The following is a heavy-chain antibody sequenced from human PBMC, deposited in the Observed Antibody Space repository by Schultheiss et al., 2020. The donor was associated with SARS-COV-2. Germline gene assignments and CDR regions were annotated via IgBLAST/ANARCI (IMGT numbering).Heavy chain of an antibody. CDR1: GFTFSNYN. J-gene: IGHJ4*02. CDR2: ISSSSTI. CDR3: ASHWGSYRPFDY. D-gene: IGHD3-16*02. V-gene: IGHV3-69-1*01. Sequence: GGSLRLSCAASGFTFSNYNMNWVRQAPGKGLEWVSSISSSSTIYYADSVKGRFTISRDNAKNSLYLQMNSLRAEDTAVYYCASHWGSYRPFDYWGQGTLVTVSS.